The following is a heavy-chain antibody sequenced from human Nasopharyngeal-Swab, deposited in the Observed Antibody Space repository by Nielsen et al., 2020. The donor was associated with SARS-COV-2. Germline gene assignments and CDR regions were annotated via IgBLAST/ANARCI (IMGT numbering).Heavy chain of an antibody. V-gene: IGHV1-18*01. CDR1: GYTLTSYG. D-gene: IGHD3-10*01. CDR3: ATEFYGSGSYYSNWFDP. J-gene: IGHJ5*02. CDR2: ISAYNGNT. Sequence: ASVKVSCKASGYTLTSYGISWVRQAPGQGLEWMGWISAYNGNTNYAQKLQGRVTMTTDTSTSTAYMELRSLRSDDTAVYYCATEFYGSGSYYSNWFDPWGQGTLVTVPS.